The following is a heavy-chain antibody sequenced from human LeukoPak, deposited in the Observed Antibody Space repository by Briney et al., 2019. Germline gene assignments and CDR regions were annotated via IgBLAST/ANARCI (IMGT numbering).Heavy chain of an antibody. Sequence: GGSLRLSCAASGFTFDDYAMHWVRQAPGKGLEWVSGISWNGGSIGYADSVKGRFTISRDNAKNSLYLQMNSLRVEDTAVYYCTRDPRRLDYLGQGTLVTVSS. V-gene: IGHV3-9*01. CDR2: ISWNGGSI. CDR1: GFTFDDYA. J-gene: IGHJ4*02. CDR3: TRDPRRLDY.